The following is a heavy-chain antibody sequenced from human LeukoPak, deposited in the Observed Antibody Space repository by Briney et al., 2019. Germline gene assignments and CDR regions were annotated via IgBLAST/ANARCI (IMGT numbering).Heavy chain of an antibody. CDR3: VLGGPVYYGMDV. J-gene: IGHJ6*02. Sequence: ASVKVSCKVSGYTLTELSMHWVRQAPGKGFEWMGGFDPEDGETIYAQKFQGRVTMTEDTSTDTAYMELSSLRSEDTAVYYCVLGGPVYYGMDVWGQGTTVTVSS. CDR1: GYTLTELS. V-gene: IGHV1-24*01. CDR2: FDPEDGET. D-gene: IGHD3-16*01.